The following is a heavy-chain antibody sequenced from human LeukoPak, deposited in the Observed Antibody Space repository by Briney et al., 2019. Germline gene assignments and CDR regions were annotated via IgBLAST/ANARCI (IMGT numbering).Heavy chain of an antibody. Sequence: SETLSLTCTVSGGSISSYYWSWIRQPPGKGLEWIGYIYYSGSTNYNPSLKSRVTISVDTSKNQFSLKLSSVTAADTAVYYCARYYDSSGLGFDPWGQGTLVTVSS. CDR3: ARYYDSSGLGFDP. J-gene: IGHJ5*02. D-gene: IGHD3-22*01. V-gene: IGHV4-59*01. CDR2: IYYSGST. CDR1: GGSISSYY.